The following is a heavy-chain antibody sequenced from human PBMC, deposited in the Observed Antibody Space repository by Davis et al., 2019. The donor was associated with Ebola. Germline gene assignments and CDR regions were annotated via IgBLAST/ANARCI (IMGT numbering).Heavy chain of an antibody. V-gene: IGHV4-59*12. CDR1: GGSISSYY. D-gene: IGHD3-16*01. CDR2: IYYSGST. Sequence: SETLSLTCTVSGGSISSYYWSWIRQPPGKGLEWIGYIYYSGSTNYNPSLKSRATISVDTSENHFSLRLRSVTTADTAVYYCARDHGAGNLDVWGQGTTVTVSS. CDR3: ARDHGAGNLDV. J-gene: IGHJ6*02.